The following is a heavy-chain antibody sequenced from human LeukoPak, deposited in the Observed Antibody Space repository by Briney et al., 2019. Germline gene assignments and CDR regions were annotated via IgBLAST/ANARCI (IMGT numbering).Heavy chain of an antibody. D-gene: IGHD1-26*01. V-gene: IGHV4-34*01. CDR1: GGSFSGYY. CDR2: INHSGST. CDR3: ASTLLVGAYDY. J-gene: IGHJ4*02. Sequence: SETLSLTCAVYGGSFSGYYWSWIRQPPGKGLEWIGEINHSGSTNYNPSLKSRVTISVDTPKNQLSLKLSSVTAADTAVYYCASTLLVGAYDYWGQGTLVTVSS.